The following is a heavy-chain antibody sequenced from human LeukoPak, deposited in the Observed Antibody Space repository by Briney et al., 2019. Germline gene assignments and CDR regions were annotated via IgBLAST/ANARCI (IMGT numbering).Heavy chain of an antibody. V-gene: IGHV4-34*01. Sequence: SETLSLTCAVYGGSFSGYYWSWIRQPPGKGLEWIGEINHSGSTNYNPSLKSRVTISVDTSKNQFSLKLSSVTAADTAVYYCARVYSRPSYYSSTSCYRQPYAFDIWGQGTMVTVSS. J-gene: IGHJ3*02. D-gene: IGHD2-2*01. CDR2: INHSGST. CDR3: ARVYSRPSYYSSTSCYRQPYAFDI. CDR1: GGSFSGYY.